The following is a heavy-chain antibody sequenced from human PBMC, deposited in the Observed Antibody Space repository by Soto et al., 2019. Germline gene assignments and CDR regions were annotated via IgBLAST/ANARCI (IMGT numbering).Heavy chain of an antibody. D-gene: IGHD3-9*01. Sequence: EVHLLGSGGDLLKPGGSLRLSCEVSGFTFNNFAMSWVRQSPGKGLEWVSTISSDGDLRHYAESVKGRFTISRDNSKSSLFLQMHSLRAEDTALDFCAKVRQRFLDILTGATNFDSWGQGTLVTVSS. CDR3: AKVRQRFLDILTGATNFDS. CDR1: GFTFNNFA. J-gene: IGHJ4*02. CDR2: ISSDGDLR. V-gene: IGHV3-23*01.